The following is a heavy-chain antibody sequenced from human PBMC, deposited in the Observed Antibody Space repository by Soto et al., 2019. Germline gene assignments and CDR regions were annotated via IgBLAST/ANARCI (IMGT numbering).Heavy chain of an antibody. Sequence: PSETLSLTCAVYGGSFSGYYWSWIRQPPGKGLEWIGEINHSGSTNYNPSLKSRVTISVDTSKNQFSLKLSSVTAADTAVYYCARGRIQIYCSGGSCYSCSPDYYSYYYMVFWCKGTTVTLFS. CDR2: INHSGST. CDR1: GGSFSGYY. V-gene: IGHV4-34*01. D-gene: IGHD2-15*01. CDR3: ARGRIQIYCSGGSCYSCSPDYYSYYYMVF. J-gene: IGHJ6*03.